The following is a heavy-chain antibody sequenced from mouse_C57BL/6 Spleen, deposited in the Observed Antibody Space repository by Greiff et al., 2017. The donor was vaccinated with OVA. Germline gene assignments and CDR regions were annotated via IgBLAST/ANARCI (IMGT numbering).Heavy chain of an antibody. CDR3: ARETGIYYCYLYFDY. CDR1: GYSFTDYN. D-gene: IGHD2-2*01. V-gene: IGHV1-39*01. CDR2: INPNYGTT. J-gene: IGHJ2*01. Sequence: VQLKESGPELVKPGASVKISCKASGYSFTDYNMNWVKQSNGKSLEWIGVINPNYGTTSYNQKFKGKATLTVDQSSSTAYMQLNSLTSEDSAVDYCARETGIYYCYLYFDYWGQGTTLTVSS.